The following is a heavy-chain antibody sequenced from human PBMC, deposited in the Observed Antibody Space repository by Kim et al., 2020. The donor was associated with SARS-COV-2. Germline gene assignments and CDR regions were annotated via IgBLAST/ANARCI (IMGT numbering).Heavy chain of an antibody. V-gene: IGHV3-30*18. J-gene: IGHJ4*02. Sequence: GGSLRLSCAASGFTFSSYGMHWVRQAPGKGLEWVAVISYDGSNKYYADSVKGRFTISRDNSKNTLYLQMNSLRAEDTAVYYCAKDAGYYGSGSPWGWGQGTLVTVSS. CDR3: AKDAGYYGSGSPWG. CDR2: ISYDGSNK. CDR1: GFTFSSYG. D-gene: IGHD3-10*01.